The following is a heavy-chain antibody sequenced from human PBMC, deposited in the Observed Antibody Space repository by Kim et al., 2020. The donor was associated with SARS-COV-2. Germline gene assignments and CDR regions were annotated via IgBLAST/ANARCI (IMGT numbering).Heavy chain of an antibody. CDR3: ARAGSGSHYNAGKWFDP. CDR2: IYISGST. D-gene: IGHD3-10*01. J-gene: IGHJ5*02. Sequence: SETLSLTCTVSGGSISSDGYYWSWIRQRPGKGLEWIGYIYISGSTYYNPSLKSRVTISLDTSKNQFSLKLSSVTAADTAVYYCARAGSGSHYNAGKWFDPWGQGTLVTVSS. CDR1: GGSISSDGYY. V-gene: IGHV4-31*03.